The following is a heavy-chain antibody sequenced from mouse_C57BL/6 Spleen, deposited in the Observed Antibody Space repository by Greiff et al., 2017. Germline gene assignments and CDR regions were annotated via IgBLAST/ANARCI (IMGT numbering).Heavy chain of an antibody. V-gene: IGHV5-16*01. Sequence: EVKLMESEGGLVQPGSSMKLSCTASGFTFSDYYMAWVCQVPEQGLEWVANINYDGSSTYYLDSLKSRFIIARDNAKNNLYLQMRSLNTEDTATYYCARDGSSYAMDYWGQGTSVTVSS. D-gene: IGHD1-1*01. CDR1: GFTFSDYY. CDR3: ARDGSSYAMDY. CDR2: INYDGSST. J-gene: IGHJ4*01.